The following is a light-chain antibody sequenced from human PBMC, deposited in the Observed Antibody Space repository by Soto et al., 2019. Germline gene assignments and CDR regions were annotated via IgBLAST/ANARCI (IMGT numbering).Light chain of an antibody. Sequence: EFVFTQSPGTLSLSPGERATLSCRASQTVRKNYLAWYQQKPGQAPRLVIYDASSRETGIPDRFSGGGSGTEFTLTISRLEPEDFAVYYCQQFSSYTLTFGGGTKVDIK. J-gene: IGKJ4*01. CDR2: DAS. V-gene: IGKV3-20*01. CDR3: QQFSSYTLT. CDR1: QTVRKNY.